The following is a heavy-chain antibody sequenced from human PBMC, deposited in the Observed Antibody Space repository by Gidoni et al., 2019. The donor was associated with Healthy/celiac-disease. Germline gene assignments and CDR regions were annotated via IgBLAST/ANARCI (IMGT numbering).Heavy chain of an antibody. CDR3: ARETPELSAFDI. CDR2: ISSSGSTI. D-gene: IGHD1-26*01. J-gene: IGHJ3*02. Sequence: EVQLVESGGGLVQPGGSLRLSCAASGFTFSSYEMNWVRQAPGKGLEWVSYISSSGSTIYYADSVKGRFTISRDNAKNSLYLQMNSLRAEDTAVYYCARETPELSAFDIWCQGTMVTVSS. V-gene: IGHV3-48*03. CDR1: GFTFSSYE.